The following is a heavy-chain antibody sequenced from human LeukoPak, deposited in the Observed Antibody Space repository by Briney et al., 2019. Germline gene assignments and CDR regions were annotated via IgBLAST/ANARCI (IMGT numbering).Heavy chain of an antibody. J-gene: IGHJ4*02. CDR1: GYTFTSYG. Sequence: ASVKVSCKASGYTFTSYGISWVRQAPGQGLEWMGWISAYNGNTNYAQKLQGRVTMTTDKSTSTAYMELSSLRSEDTAVYYCARDYYDSSGYSLWGQGTLVTASS. CDR2: ISAYNGNT. CDR3: ARDYYDSSGYSL. V-gene: IGHV1-18*01. D-gene: IGHD3-22*01.